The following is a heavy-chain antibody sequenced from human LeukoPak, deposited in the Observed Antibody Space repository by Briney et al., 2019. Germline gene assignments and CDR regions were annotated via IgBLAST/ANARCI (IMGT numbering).Heavy chain of an antibody. D-gene: IGHD3-3*01. V-gene: IGHV3-74*01. CDR2: INENGRTT. CDR3: ARDLTMLGTPGDDFDY. J-gene: IGHJ4*02. Sequence: GGSLRLSCAASGFTFSNYWMHWVRQVPGKGPVWVSRINENGRTTSYADSVKGRFTISRDNGKNMVYLQMTSLRAEDTAIYYCARDLTMLGTPGDDFDYWGQGSQVTVSS. CDR1: GFTFSNYW.